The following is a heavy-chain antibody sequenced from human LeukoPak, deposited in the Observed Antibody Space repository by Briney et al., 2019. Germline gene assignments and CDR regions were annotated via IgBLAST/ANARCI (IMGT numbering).Heavy chain of an antibody. CDR2: IKQDGSEK. D-gene: IGHD3-3*01. CDR3: ARENYDFWSGYYTDY. Sequence: GGSLRLSCAASGFTFSSYAMSWVRQAPGKGLEWVANIKQDGSEKYYVDSVKGRFTISRDNAKNSLYLQMNSLRAEDTAVYYCARENYDFWSGYYTDYWGQGTLVTVSS. CDR1: GFTFSSYA. J-gene: IGHJ4*02. V-gene: IGHV3-7*01.